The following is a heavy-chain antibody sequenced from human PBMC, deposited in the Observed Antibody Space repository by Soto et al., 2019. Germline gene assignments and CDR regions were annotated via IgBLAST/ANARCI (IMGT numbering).Heavy chain of an antibody. Sequence: EVQLLESGGGLVQPGGSLRLSCAASGFTFSSYAMSLVRQAPGKGLECVSTISGSGGTTYYADSVEGRFTISRDNSKNTLYLQMNSLRAEDTAVYYCAKGSGWYPHFDYWGQGTLATVSS. V-gene: IGHV3-23*01. CDR2: ISGSGGTT. CDR3: AKGSGWYPHFDY. D-gene: IGHD6-19*01. J-gene: IGHJ4*02. CDR1: GFTFSSYA.